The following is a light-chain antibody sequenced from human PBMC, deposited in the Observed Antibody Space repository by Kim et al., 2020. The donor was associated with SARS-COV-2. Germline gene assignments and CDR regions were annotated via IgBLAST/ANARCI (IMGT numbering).Light chain of an antibody. J-gene: IGKJ2*03. CDR2: LGS. CDR3: MQTLQTPYS. Sequence: EPASLSCRSTQSLLHSNGYNYLNWYLQKPGQSPQLLIHLGSSRASGVPDRFSGSGSGSDFTLRISRVEAEDVGVYYCMQTLQTPYSFGQGTKLEI. V-gene: IGKV2-28*01. CDR1: QSLLHSNGYNY.